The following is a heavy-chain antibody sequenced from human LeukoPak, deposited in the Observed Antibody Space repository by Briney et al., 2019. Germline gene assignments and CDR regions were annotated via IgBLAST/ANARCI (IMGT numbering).Heavy chain of an antibody. D-gene: IGHD3-3*01. CDR3: ARGQSYYDFWRANWFDP. CDR1: GYTFTSCD. J-gene: IGHJ5*02. V-gene: IGHV1-8*03. CDR2: MNPNSGNT. Sequence: ASVKVSCKASGYTFTSCDINWVRQATGQGLEWVGWMNPNSGNTGYAQKLQGRVTITRNTSISTAYMELSSLRSEDTAVYYCARGQSYYDFWRANWFDPWGQGTLVTVSS.